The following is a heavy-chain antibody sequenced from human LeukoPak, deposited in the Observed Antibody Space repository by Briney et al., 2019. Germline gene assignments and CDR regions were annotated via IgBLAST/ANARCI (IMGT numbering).Heavy chain of an antibody. CDR3: ARALGYCSGGSCAGSFDY. J-gene: IGHJ4*02. Sequence: GGSLRLSCAASGFTFSSYSMNWVRQAPGKGLEWVSSISSSSSYIYYADSVKGRFTISRDNAKNSLYLQMNSLRAEDTAVYYCARALGYCSGGSCAGSFDYWGQGTLVTVSS. CDR1: GFTFSSYS. V-gene: IGHV3-21*01. D-gene: IGHD2-15*01. CDR2: ISSSSSYI.